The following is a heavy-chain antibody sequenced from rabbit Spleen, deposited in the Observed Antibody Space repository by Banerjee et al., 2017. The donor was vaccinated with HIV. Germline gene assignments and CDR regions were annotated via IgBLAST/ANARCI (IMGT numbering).Heavy chain of an antibody. V-gene: IGHV1S45*01. CDR3: ARDRDADYAGNGPYFHL. D-gene: IGHD4-2*01. J-gene: IGHJ4*01. CDR2: IVSGSSGTT. Sequence: QEQLEESGGDLVKPEGSLTLTCTDYGFSFSSSYYMCWVRQAPGKGLEWIACIVSGSSGTTYYASWAKGRFTISKTSSTTVTLQMTSLTAVDTATYFCARDRDADYAGNGPYFHLWGQGTLVTVS. CDR1: GFSFSSSYY.